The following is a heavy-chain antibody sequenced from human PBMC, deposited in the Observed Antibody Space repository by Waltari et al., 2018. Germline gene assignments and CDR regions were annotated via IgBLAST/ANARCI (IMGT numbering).Heavy chain of an antibody. Sequence: QVQLVQSGAEVKKPGASVKVSCKASGYTFTGYYMHWVRQAPGQGLEWMGWINPNSGGTNDAQKFQGRVTMTRDTSISTAYMELSRLRSDDTAVYYCATSGGGINWITVDYWGQGTLVTVSS. J-gene: IGHJ4*02. CDR3: ATSGGGINWITVDY. CDR1: GYTFTGYY. V-gene: IGHV1-2*02. D-gene: IGHD1-20*01. CDR2: INPNSGGT.